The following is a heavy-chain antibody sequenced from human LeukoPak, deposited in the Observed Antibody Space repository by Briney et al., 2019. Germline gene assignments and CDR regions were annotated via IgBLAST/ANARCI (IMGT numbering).Heavy chain of an antibody. CDR1: GGTFSSYA. D-gene: IGHD1-26*01. Sequence: ASVKVSCKASGGTFSSYAISWVRQAPGQGLEWMGRIIPILGIANYAQKFQGRVTITADKSTSTAYMELSSLRSEDTAVYYCARGPVGATGHNWFDPWGQGTLVTASS. CDR2: IIPILGIA. V-gene: IGHV1-69*04. J-gene: IGHJ5*02. CDR3: ARGPVGATGHNWFDP.